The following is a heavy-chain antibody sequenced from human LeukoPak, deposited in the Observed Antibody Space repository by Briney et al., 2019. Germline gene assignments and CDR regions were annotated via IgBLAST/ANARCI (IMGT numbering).Heavy chain of an antibody. D-gene: IGHD5-18*01. Sequence: SETLSLTCTVSGGSISSDYWSWIRQTPGKGLEWIGYIYYSGSTNYNPSLKSRVTISVDTSKNQFSLKLCSVTTADTAVYYCARGDSYGTFDYWGQGTLVTVSS. J-gene: IGHJ4*02. V-gene: IGHV4-59*01. CDR3: ARGDSYGTFDY. CDR2: IYYSGST. CDR1: GGSISSDY.